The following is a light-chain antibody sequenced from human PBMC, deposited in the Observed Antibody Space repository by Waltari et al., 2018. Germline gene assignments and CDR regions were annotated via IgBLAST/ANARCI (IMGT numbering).Light chain of an antibody. CDR1: QSLLHSNGNNY. CDR3: MQSLTALWT. J-gene: IGKJ1*01. CDR2: LGS. Sequence: DIVMTQSTLFLPVTPGEPAYISCRSSQSLLHSNGNNYLDWYLQKPGQSAQLLNYLGSIPASGVPDRFSGSRAGTDCTLKIISVEAEDVGVYYCMQSLTALWTFGQGTKVDIK. V-gene: IGKV2-28*01.